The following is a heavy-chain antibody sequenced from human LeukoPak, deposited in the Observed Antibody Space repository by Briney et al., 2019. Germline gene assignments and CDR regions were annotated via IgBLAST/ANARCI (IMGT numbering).Heavy chain of an antibody. V-gene: IGHV3-23*01. CDR1: GFTFSSCA. D-gene: IGHD1-26*01. CDR2: IIDSGNSI. CDR3: AKDPIFSGSYGVFDY. J-gene: IGHJ4*02. Sequence: SGGSLRLSCAASGFTFSSCAMSWVRQAPGKGLEWVSTIIDSGNSIYYADSAEGRFTISRDNSKNTLYLQMNSLRAGDTAVYYCAKDPIFSGSYGVFDYWGLGILVTVSS.